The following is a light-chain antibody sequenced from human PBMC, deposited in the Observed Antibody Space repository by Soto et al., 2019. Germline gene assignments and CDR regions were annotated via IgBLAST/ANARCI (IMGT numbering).Light chain of an antibody. J-gene: IGLJ2*01. V-gene: IGLV1-44*01. CDR3: AAWDDSLNGVV. Sequence: QSVLTQPPSASGTPGQRVTISCSGSISNIGGNTVNWYQQLPGTAPKLLMYTNNQRPSGVPDRFSGSKSGTSASLAISGLQSEDDVDYYCAAWDDSLNGVVFGGGTKVTVL. CDR2: TNN. CDR1: ISNIGGNT.